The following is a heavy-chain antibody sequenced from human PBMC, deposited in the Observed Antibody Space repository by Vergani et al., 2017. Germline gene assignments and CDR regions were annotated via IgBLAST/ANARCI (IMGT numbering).Heavy chain of an antibody. Sequence: QVQLVQSGAEVKKPGSSVKVSCKASGGTFSSYAISWVRQAPGQGLEWMGGIIPIFGIANYAQKFKGRVTITADKSTSTAYMELSSLRSEDTAVYYCARDDVEMATRNAFDIWRQGRMVTVSS. D-gene: IGHD5-24*01. CDR3: ARDDVEMATRNAFDI. V-gene: IGHV1-69*17. J-gene: IGHJ3*02. CDR2: IIPIFGIA. CDR1: GGTFSSYA.